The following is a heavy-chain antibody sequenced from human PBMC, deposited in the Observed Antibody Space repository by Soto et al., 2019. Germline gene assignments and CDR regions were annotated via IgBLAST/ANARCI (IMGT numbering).Heavy chain of an antibody. V-gene: IGHV1-2*02. CDR2: INPNSGST. Sequence: QVQLEQSGAEVKKPGASVKVSCKASGYTFTGYHLYWVRQAPGQGLEWMGWINPNSGSTKYAQKFQGRVTMTRDTSITTAYMELSSLRSDDTAIYYCATPRSPNYRDAFGFWGQGTMVTVSS. J-gene: IGHJ3*01. CDR3: ATPRSPNYRDAFGF. D-gene: IGHD1-7*01. CDR1: GYTFTGYH.